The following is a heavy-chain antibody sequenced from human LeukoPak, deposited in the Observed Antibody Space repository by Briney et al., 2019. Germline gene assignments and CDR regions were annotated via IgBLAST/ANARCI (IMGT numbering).Heavy chain of an antibody. V-gene: IGHV3-23*01. CDR1: GLTFSSYV. CDR3: AKAPAPYYYYYGMDV. Sequence: GSLRLSCAASGLTFSSYVMNWVRQAPGKGLEWVSSISDNGVTRYYADSVKGRFTISRDNSDNTVYLQMNSLRAEDTAIYYCAKAPAPYYYYYGMDVWGQGTAVTVSS. J-gene: IGHJ6*02. CDR2: ISDNGVTR.